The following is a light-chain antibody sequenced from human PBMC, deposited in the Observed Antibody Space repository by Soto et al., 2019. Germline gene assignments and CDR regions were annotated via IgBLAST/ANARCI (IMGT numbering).Light chain of an antibody. V-gene: IGKV4-1*01. CDR3: QQFYSTPPT. CDR1: QSVLYNSNNKNN. J-gene: IGKJ4*01. Sequence: DIVMTQSPDSLAVSLGERATINCKSSQSVLYNSNNKNNLAWYQQKPGQPPKLLIYWASTRESGVPDRFSGSGSGTDFTLTISSLQAEDVAVYYCQQFYSTPPTFGGGTMVEIK. CDR2: WAS.